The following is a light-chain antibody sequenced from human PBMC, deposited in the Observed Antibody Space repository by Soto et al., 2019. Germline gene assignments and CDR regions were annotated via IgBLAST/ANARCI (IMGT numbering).Light chain of an antibody. CDR3: QQSYNTPLT. CDR1: QSISSW. J-gene: IGKJ1*01. CDR2: DAS. Sequence: DIQVTQSPSTLSASVGDRVTITCRASQSISSWLAWYQQKPGKAPKLLIYDASSLESGVPSRFRGGASGTDFTLTISSLQLDDFATYYCQQSYNTPLTFGQGTKVDI. V-gene: IGKV1-5*01.